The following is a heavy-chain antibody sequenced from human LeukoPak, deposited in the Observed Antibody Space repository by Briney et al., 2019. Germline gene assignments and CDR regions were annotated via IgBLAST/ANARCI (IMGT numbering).Heavy chain of an antibody. J-gene: IGHJ4*02. D-gene: IGHD2-21*02. CDR1: GGSISSYY. V-gene: IGHV4-59*01. CDR2: IYDSGST. CDR3: ARDVTHYFDY. Sequence: SETLSLTCTVSGGSISSYYWSWIRQPPGKGLEWIGYIYDSGSTNYNPSLKSRVTISVDTSKNQFSLKLSSVTAADTAVYYCARDVTHYFDYWGQGTLVTVSS.